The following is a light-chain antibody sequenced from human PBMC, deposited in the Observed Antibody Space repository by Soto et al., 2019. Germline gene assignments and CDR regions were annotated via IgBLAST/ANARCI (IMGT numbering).Light chain of an antibody. CDR2: DAS. CDR1: QDISNY. Sequence: DIQMTQSPSSLSASVGDRVTITCQASQDISNYLNWYQQKPGKAPKLLIYDASNLETGVRSRFSGSGSGTDFTFTISRLQPEDIATYYCQQYDNLPLTFGGGTKVEIK. CDR3: QQYDNLPLT. V-gene: IGKV1-33*01. J-gene: IGKJ4*01.